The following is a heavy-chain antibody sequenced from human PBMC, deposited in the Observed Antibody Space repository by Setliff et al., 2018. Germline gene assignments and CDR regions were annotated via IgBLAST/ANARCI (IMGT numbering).Heavy chain of an antibody. Sequence: PGGSLRLSCAASGFTLNIYTMSWVRQAPRKGLEWVASFIAGDSSTIYPDSVKGRFTISRDNAKKSVDLQMNSLRAEDTAVYYCATKAVAGTGGQGALVTVSS. CDR3: ATKAVAGT. D-gene: IGHD6-19*01. V-gene: IGHV3-11*01. CDR2: FIAGDSST. CDR1: GFTLNIYT. J-gene: IGHJ4*02.